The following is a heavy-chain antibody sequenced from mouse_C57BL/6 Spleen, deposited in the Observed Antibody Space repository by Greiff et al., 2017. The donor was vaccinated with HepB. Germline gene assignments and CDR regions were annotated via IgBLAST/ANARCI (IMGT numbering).Heavy chain of an antibody. CDR1: GFTFSSYA. Sequence: EVQLVESGGGLVKPGGSLKLSCAASGFTFSSYAMSWVRQTPEKRLEWVATISDGGSYTYYPDNVKGRFTISRDNAKNNLYLQMSHLKSEDTAMYYCARDRGDYYGYYFDYWGQGTTLTVSS. CDR2: ISDGGSYT. CDR3: ARDRGDYYGYYFDY. J-gene: IGHJ2*01. V-gene: IGHV5-4*01. D-gene: IGHD1-1*01.